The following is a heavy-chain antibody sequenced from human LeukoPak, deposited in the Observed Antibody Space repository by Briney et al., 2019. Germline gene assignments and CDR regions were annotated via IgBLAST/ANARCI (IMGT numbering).Heavy chain of an antibody. Sequence: SETLSLTCTVSGASISSYYWSWIRQPAGKGLEWIGRVYTSGSFNYNSSLGSRVFMSVDRSTNQFSLRLSSVTAADTAVYYCARRGNYDSSGFLYWGHGTLVTVSS. CDR2: VYTSGSF. CDR1: GASISSYY. V-gene: IGHV4-4*07. J-gene: IGHJ4*01. CDR3: ARRGNYDSSGFLY. D-gene: IGHD3-22*01.